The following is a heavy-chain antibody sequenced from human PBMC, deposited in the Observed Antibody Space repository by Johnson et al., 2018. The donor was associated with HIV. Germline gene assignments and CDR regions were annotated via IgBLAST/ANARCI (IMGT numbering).Heavy chain of an antibody. J-gene: IGHJ3*02. CDR3: ARDSAYCGGDCHDAFDI. CDR1: GLSFSRSW. Sequence: VQLVESGGGLVQPGGSLRLSCAASGLSFSRSWMHWVRQAPGKGLVWVSRTNNDGSTTTYADSVKGRVTVSRDKVKNTLYLQMNSLRAEDTAVYYCARDSAYCGGDCHDAFDIWGQGTMVTVSS. V-gene: IGHV3-74*01. CDR2: TNNDGSTT. D-gene: IGHD2-21*02.